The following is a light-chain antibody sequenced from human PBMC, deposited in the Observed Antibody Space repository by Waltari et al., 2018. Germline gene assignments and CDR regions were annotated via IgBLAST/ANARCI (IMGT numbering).Light chain of an antibody. CDR3: SAYTSRGTLK. Sequence: QSALTQPASVSGSPGQSITISCTGTIDDNGAYSYVTPYHQRPGKLPKLIIYDLPWRPSGVSNRFAGSKSGSTAPLTVSGLQAEDEGLFYCSAYTSRGTLKFGGGTRVTVL. V-gene: IGLV2-14*03. J-gene: IGLJ2*01. CDR1: IDDNGAYSY. CDR2: DLP.